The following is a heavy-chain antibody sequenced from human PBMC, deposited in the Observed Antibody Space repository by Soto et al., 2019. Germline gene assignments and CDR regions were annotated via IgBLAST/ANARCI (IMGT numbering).Heavy chain of an antibody. D-gene: IGHD1-1*01. CDR3: ARRYNIATSGFYFDF. CDR1: GYSFTSYW. Sequence: PGESLKSSCKGSGYSFTSYWISWVRQMPVKGLEWMGRIDPSDSYTNYSPSFQGHVTISADKSISTAYLQWSSLKASDTAMYYCARRYNIATSGFYFDFWGQGILVTAPQ. J-gene: IGHJ4*02. V-gene: IGHV5-10-1*01. CDR2: IDPSDSYT.